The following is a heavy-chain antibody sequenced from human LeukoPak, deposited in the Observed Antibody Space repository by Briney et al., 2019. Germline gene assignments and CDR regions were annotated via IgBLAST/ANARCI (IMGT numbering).Heavy chain of an antibody. V-gene: IGHV1-2*02. D-gene: IGHD5-12*01. CDR3: ARGSFLVATNFDY. Sequence: ASVKVSCKTSGYTFPDYYIHWVRQAPGQGLEWMGWINPNSGGTNCAQKFQGRVTMTRDTSISTAYMELSRLRSDDTAVYYCARGSFLVATNFDYWGQGTLVTVSS. CDR2: INPNSGGT. J-gene: IGHJ4*02. CDR1: GYTFPDYY.